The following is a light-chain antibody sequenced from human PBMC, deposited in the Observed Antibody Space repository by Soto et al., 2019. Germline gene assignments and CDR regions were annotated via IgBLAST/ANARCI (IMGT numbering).Light chain of an antibody. V-gene: IGLV2-14*01. CDR3: CSYTSSSPYV. J-gene: IGLJ1*01. CDR2: EVT. CDR1: SSDVGGYEY. Sequence: QSVLTQPASVSGSPGQSITISCTGTSSDVGGYEYVSWYQQHPGKAPKLMIYEVTNRPSGVSNRFSGSKSGNTASLTISGLQTEDEADYYCCSYTSSSPYVFGTGTKVTVL.